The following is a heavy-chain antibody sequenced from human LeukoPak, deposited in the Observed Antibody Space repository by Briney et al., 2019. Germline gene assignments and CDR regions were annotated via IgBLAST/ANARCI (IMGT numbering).Heavy chain of an antibody. Sequence: SETLSLTCAVYGESFSGYYWSWIRQPPGKGLEWIGEINNSGSTNNNPSLKSRVTISVDTSKNQFSLKLSSVTDADTAVYYCARGPRFFGSGSYRPVGYLDYWGQGTLVTVSS. V-gene: IGHV4-34*01. CDR2: INNSGST. D-gene: IGHD3-10*01. J-gene: IGHJ4*02. CDR1: GESFSGYY. CDR3: ARGPRFFGSGSYRPVGYLDY.